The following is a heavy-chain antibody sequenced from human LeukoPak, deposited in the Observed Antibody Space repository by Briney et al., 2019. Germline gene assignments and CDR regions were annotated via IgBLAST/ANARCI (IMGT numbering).Heavy chain of an antibody. CDR1: GFTFSSYA. Sequence: GGSLRLSCAASGFTFSSYAMHWVRQAPGKGLEYVSAISSNGGSTYYANSVKGRFTISRDKSQNTLYLQMNNLRPEDTALYFCAKRASTYAFDIWGQGTMVTVSS. CDR3: AKRASTYAFDI. D-gene: IGHD5/OR15-5a*01. CDR2: ISSNGGST. V-gene: IGHV3-64*01. J-gene: IGHJ3*02.